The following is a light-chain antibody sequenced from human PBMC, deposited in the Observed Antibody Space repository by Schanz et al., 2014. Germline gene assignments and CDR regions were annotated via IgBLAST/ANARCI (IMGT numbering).Light chain of an antibody. CDR1: NFTIGSNT. CDR3: ASWDDSLNAWV. Sequence: QSVLTQPPSASGTPGQRVTISCSGSNFTIGSNTVSWFQQFPVSAPNLLIYNTNQRPSGVPVRFSGSKSGTSASLAISGLQSEDEADYYCASWDDSLNAWVFGGGTKLTVL. V-gene: IGLV1-44*01. J-gene: IGLJ3*02. CDR2: NTN.